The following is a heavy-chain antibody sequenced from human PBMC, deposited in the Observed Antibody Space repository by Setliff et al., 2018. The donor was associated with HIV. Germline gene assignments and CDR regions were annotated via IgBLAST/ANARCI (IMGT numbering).Heavy chain of an antibody. D-gene: IGHD1-26*01. J-gene: IGHJ4*02. V-gene: IGHV3-15*01. CDR1: GFSFTNAW. CDR2: IKSKADGGTT. Sequence: GGSLRLSCAASGFSFTNAWMSWVRQAPGKGLEWVGRIKSKADGGTTDYAAPVKSRFTISRDDSKNTLYLQLNSLKTEDTALYYCTAVREGWGQGTLVTVSS. CDR3: TAVREG.